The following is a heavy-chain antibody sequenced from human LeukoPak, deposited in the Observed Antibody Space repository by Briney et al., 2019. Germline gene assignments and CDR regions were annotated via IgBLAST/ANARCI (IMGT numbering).Heavy chain of an antibody. CDR1: GFTFSSYR. J-gene: IGHJ6*03. CDR2: ISSSSSYI. Sequence: PGGSLRLSCAASGFTFSSYRMNWVRQAPGKGLEWVSSISSSSSYIYYADSVKGRFTISRDNAKNSLYLQMNSLRAEDTAVYYCARDHSPYYDILTGYYPKYYYYMDVWGKGTTVTVSS. CDR3: ARDHSPYYDILTGYYPKYYYYMDV. V-gene: IGHV3-21*01. D-gene: IGHD3-9*01.